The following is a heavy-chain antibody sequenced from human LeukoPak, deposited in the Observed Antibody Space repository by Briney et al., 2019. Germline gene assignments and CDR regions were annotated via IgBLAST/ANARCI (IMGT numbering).Heavy chain of an antibody. J-gene: IGHJ6*02. Sequence: GGSLRLSCAASGFTFSSYWMSWVRQAPGKGLEWVANIKQDGSEKYYVDSVKGRFTISRDNAKNSLYLQMNSLRAEDTAVYYCAREPCCSGGSCYGMDVWGQGTTVTVSS. CDR1: GFTFSSYW. CDR3: AREPCCSGGSCYGMDV. V-gene: IGHV3-7*03. D-gene: IGHD2-15*01. CDR2: IKQDGSEK.